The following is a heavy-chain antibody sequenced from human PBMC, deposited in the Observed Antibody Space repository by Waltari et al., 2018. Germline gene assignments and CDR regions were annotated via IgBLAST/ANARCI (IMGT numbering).Heavy chain of an antibody. CDR2: INPIFGTA. Sequence: QVQLVQSGAEVKKPGSSVKVSCKASGGTFSSYAISWVRQAPGQGLEWMGRINPIFGTANYAQKVQGRVTITADKSTSTAYMELSSLRSEDTAVYYCARDDGATYYYDSSGYWNDYWGQGTLVTVSS. D-gene: IGHD3-22*01. V-gene: IGHV1-69*08. CDR1: GGTFSSYA. J-gene: IGHJ4*02. CDR3: ARDDGATYYYDSSGYWNDY.